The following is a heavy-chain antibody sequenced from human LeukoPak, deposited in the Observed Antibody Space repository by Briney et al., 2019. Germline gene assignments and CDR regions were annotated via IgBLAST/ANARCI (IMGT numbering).Heavy chain of an antibody. J-gene: IGHJ3*02. CDR2: INPSGGST. CDR3: ARVAYSGSYHDAFDI. Sequence: GASVKVSCKASGYTFTSYYMHWVRQAPGQGLEWMGIINPSGGSTSYAQKFQGRVTMTRDTSTSTVYMEPSSLRSEDTAVYYCARVAYSGSYHDAFDIWGQGTMVTVSS. CDR1: GYTFTSYY. D-gene: IGHD1-26*01. V-gene: IGHV1-46*01.